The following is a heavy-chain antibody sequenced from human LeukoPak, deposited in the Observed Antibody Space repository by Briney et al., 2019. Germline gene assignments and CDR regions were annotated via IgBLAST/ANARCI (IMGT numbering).Heavy chain of an antibody. CDR2: ISYSGST. Sequence: SETLSLTCTVSGGSISSYYWSWLRLPPGKGPEWIESISYSGSTNYNPSLKSRVTISIDTSKNHFSLKVTSVTAADTAVYYCARGLGSYPYYFDYWGQGTLVTVSS. CDR3: ARGLGSYPYYFDY. V-gene: IGHV4-59*01. CDR1: GGSISSYY. J-gene: IGHJ4*02. D-gene: IGHD1-26*01.